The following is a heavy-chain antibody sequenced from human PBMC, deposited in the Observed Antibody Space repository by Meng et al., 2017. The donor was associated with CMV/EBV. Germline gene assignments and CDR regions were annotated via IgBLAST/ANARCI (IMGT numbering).Heavy chain of an antibody. Sequence: QGQLQQWGAGLLKPSDTLSLPCGVYGGSFGGYYWSWIRQPPGKGLEWIGEINHSGSTNYNPSLKSRVTISVDTSKNQFSLKLSSVTAADTAVYYCARGGIAAAGPFDYWGQGTLVTVSS. V-gene: IGHV4-34*01. D-gene: IGHD6-13*01. J-gene: IGHJ4*02. CDR2: INHSGST. CDR1: GGSFGGYY. CDR3: ARGGIAAAGPFDY.